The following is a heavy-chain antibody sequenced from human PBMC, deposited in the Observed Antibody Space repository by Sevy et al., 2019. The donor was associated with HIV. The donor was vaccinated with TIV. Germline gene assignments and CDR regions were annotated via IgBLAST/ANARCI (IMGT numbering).Heavy chain of an antibody. Sequence: GGSLRLSCAASGFTPSTYGMHWVRQAPGKGLEWVAVIGYDGSNKYYADSVKGRFTISRDNSRNTLYLQMNSLRAEDTAIYYCAKRRVQSGLSGGGANYGMDVCGRGTTVTVSS. CDR1: GFTPSTYG. CDR2: IGYDGSNK. V-gene: IGHV3-33*06. CDR3: AKRRVQSGLSGGGANYGMDV. D-gene: IGHD2-8*02. J-gene: IGHJ6*02.